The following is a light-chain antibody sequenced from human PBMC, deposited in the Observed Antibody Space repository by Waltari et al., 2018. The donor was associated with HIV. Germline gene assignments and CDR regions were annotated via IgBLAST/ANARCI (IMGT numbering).Light chain of an antibody. J-gene: IGLJ3*02. CDR2: YRSDSDK. V-gene: IGLV5-45*01. CDR1: RGFIVGTSR. Sequence: QAVLPQPASLSASPGASASPTCTLRRGFIVGTSRLYWYQQTPGSPPRYLLRYRSDSDKEQGSGVPSRFAGSKDASANAGILLISGLQSEDEADYYCMIWHSSAWVFGGGTKLTVL. CDR3: MIWHSSAWV.